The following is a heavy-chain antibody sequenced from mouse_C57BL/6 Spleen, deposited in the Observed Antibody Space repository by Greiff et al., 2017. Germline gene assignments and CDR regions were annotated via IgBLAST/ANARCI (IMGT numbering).Heavy chain of an antibody. V-gene: IGHV5-12*01. J-gene: IGHJ4*01. CDR2: ISNGGGST. CDR3: ARELGPYYAMDY. Sequence: EVHLVESGGGLVQPGGSLKLPCAASGFTFSDYYMYLFRQTPEKRLEWVAYISNGGGSTYYPDTVNGRFPISRDNAKNTLYLQMSRLKSEDTAMYYCARELGPYYAMDYWGQGTSVTVSS. D-gene: IGHD4-1*01. CDR1: GFTFSDYY.